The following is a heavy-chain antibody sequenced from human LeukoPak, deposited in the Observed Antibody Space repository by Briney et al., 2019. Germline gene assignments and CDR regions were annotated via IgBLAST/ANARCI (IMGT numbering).Heavy chain of an antibody. Sequence: ASVKVSCKVSGYTLTELSMHWVRQAPGKGLEWMGGFDPEDGETIYAQKFQGRVTMTEDTSTDTAYMELSSLRSEDTAVYYCARADLYYDFWSGYPSLDYWGQGTLVTVSS. V-gene: IGHV1-24*01. CDR3: ARADLYYDFWSGYPSLDY. CDR2: FDPEDGET. CDR1: GYTLTELS. J-gene: IGHJ4*02. D-gene: IGHD3-3*01.